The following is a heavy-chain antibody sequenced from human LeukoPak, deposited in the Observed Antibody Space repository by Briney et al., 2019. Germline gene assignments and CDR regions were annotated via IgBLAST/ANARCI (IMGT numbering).Heavy chain of an antibody. Sequence: SETLSLTCAVYGGSFSGYYWSWIRQPPGKGLEWIGEINHSGSTNYNPSLKSRVTISVDTSKNQFSLKLGSVTAADTAVYYCARDPSYSPAAPWYYFDYWGQGILVTVSS. D-gene: IGHD1-26*01. J-gene: IGHJ4*02. CDR3: ARDPSYSPAAPWYYFDY. V-gene: IGHV4-34*01. CDR1: GGSFSGYY. CDR2: INHSGST.